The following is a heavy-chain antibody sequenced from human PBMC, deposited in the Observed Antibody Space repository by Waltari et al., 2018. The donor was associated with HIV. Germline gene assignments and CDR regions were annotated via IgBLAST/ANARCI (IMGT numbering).Heavy chain of an antibody. CDR1: GYTFSTSD. D-gene: IGHD2-2*01. J-gene: IGHJ6*02. V-gene: IGHV1-8*01. CDR2: MNPNSENR. Sequence: QVQLVQSGAEVKKPGASVKVSCKAPGYTFSTSDINWVRQATRQGLEWMGWMNPNSENRGYAQKLQGRVNMTRDSSIRTAYMELSSLRSDDTAVYYCSRGLHCTATSCLLYHGMDVWGQGTAVAVSS. CDR3: SRGLHCTATSCLLYHGMDV.